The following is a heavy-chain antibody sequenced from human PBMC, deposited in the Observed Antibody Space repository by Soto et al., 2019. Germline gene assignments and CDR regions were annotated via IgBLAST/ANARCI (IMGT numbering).Heavy chain of an antibody. CDR2: IIPIFGTA. Sequence: QVQLVQSGAEVKKPGSSVKVSCKASGGTFSSYAISWVRQAPGQGLEWMGGIIPIFGTANYAQKFQGRVTITADDSPSTAYMELSSLRSEDTAVYYCARVGPTTVTKNRRVKVTWCGVCGVDPWGQGTLVTVSS. D-gene: IGHD4-17*01. J-gene: IGHJ5*02. V-gene: IGHV1-69*12. CDR3: ARVGPTTVTKNRRVKVTWCGVCGVDP. CDR1: GGTFSSYA.